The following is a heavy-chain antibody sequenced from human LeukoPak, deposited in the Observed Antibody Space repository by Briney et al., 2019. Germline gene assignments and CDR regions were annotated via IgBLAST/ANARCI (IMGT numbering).Heavy chain of an antibody. V-gene: IGHV3-53*01. CDR3: ARVRNYGYCSSTSCYNWFDP. J-gene: IGHJ5*02. D-gene: IGHD2-2*03. Sequence: GGSLRLSCAASGFTFSSNYMSWVRQAPGKGLEWVSVIYSGGSTYYADSVKGRFTISRDNSKNTLYLQMNSLRAEDTAVHYCARVRNYGYCSSTSCYNWFDPWGQGTLVTVSS. CDR1: GFTFSSNY. CDR2: IYSGGST.